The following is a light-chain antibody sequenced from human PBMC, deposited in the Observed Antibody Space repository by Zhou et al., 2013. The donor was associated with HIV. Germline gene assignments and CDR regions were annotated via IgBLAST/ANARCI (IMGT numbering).Light chain of an antibody. CDR1: QDIRTW. V-gene: IGKV1-12*01. J-gene: IGKJ4*01. Sequence: DIQMTQSPSSVSASVGDRVTITCRASQDIRTWLAWYQQKVGEAPQLLIYDASSLQSGVPSRFSGSGSGTDFTLTISSLQPEDYATYYCQQANSLXSVTFGGGTKVDIK. CDR2: DAS. CDR3: QQANSLXSVT.